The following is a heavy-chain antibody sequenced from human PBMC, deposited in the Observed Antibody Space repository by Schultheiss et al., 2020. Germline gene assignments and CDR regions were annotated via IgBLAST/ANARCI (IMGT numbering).Heavy chain of an antibody. J-gene: IGHJ4*02. CDR3: TGRVGYCSGGSCYSLDY. D-gene: IGHD2-15*01. CDR1: GGSISSYY. Sequence: SETLSLTCTVSGGSISSYYWSWIRQPPGKGLEWIGYIYYSGSTNYNPSLKSRVTISVDTSKNQFSLKLSSVTAADTAVYYCTGRVGYCSGGSCYSLDYWGQGTLVTVSS. CDR2: IYYSGST. V-gene: IGHV4-59*08.